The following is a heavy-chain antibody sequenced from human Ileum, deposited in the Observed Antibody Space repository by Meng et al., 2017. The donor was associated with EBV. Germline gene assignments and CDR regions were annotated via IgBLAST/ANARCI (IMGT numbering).Heavy chain of an antibody. D-gene: IGHD7-27*01. CDR1: GGSITNNNW. V-gene: IGHV4-4*02. Sequence: VELPEPGLRLGKPSGTLTLTCAVSGGSITNNNWSWVRQPPGQGLEWIGEISQSGSTYYNPSLKSRVTISGDKSKNNFSLRLSSVTAADTAVYYCAKRTGDRGDYFDYWGQGALVTVSS. CDR2: ISQSGST. J-gene: IGHJ4*02. CDR3: AKRTGDRGDYFDY.